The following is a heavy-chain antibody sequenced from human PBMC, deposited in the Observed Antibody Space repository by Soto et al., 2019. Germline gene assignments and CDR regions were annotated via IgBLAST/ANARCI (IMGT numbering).Heavy chain of an antibody. J-gene: IGHJ4*02. D-gene: IGHD3-22*01. V-gene: IGHV4-30-4*01. CDR3: ACGAGYYNFDY. Sequence: SETLSLTCTVSGGSISSGDYYWSWIRQPPGKGLEWIGYIYYSGSTYYNPSLKSRVTISVDTSKNQFSLKLSSVTAADTAVYYCACGAGYYNFDYWGQGTLVTVS. CDR1: GGSISSGDYY. CDR2: IYYSGST.